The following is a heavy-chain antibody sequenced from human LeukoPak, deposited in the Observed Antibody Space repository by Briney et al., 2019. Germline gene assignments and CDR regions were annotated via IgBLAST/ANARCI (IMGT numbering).Heavy chain of an antibody. V-gene: IGHV4-30-4*01. J-gene: IGHJ6*02. D-gene: IGHD6-13*01. CDR3: ARVKGEQQLDYYYHGMDV. CDR2: IYYSGST. CDR1: GGSISSGDFY. Sequence: SQTLSLTCTVSGGSISSGDFYWSWIRQPPGKGLEWIGYIYYSGSTYYNPSLKSRVTISVDTSKNQFSLKLSSVTAADTAVYYCARVKGEQQLDYYYHGMDVWGQGTTVTVSS.